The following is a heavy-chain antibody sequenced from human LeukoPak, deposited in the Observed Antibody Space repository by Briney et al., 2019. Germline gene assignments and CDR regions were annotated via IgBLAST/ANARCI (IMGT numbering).Heavy chain of an antibody. CDR1: GGSICSSSYY. CDR3: ARAPSFPYDYVWGSPFDY. Sequence: SETLSLACTVSGGSICSSSYYWGWIRQPPGKGLEWIGSIYYSGSTYYNPSLKSRVTISVDTSKNQFSLKLSSVTAADTAVYYCARAPSFPYDYVWGSPFDYWGQGTLVTVSS. J-gene: IGHJ4*02. V-gene: IGHV4-39*07. CDR2: IYYSGST. D-gene: IGHD3-16*01.